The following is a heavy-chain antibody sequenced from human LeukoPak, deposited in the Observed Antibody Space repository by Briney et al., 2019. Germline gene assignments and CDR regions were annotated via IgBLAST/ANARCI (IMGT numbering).Heavy chain of an antibody. CDR2: VSASCGNT. CDR1: TFTFSSYA. Sequence: GGSLRLSSAAYTFTFSSYAMSCVRQAPGKGLEWVSAVSASCGNTYYADSVKGRFTISRDNSKNTLYLQVNSLRAEDTAVYYCGKGLYHDYSGIGDYWGQGTLVTVSS. D-gene: IGHD3-16*01. V-gene: IGHV3-23*01. CDR3: GKGLYHDYSGIGDY. J-gene: IGHJ4*02.